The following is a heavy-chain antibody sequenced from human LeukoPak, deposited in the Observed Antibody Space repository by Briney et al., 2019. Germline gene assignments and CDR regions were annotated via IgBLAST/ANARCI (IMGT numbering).Heavy chain of an antibody. CDR3: AKDSDRYGSGSYLHF. CDR1: GFTFSSYA. V-gene: IGHV3-23*01. J-gene: IGHJ4*02. CDR2: ISDSGGST. Sequence: PGGSLRLSCAASGFTFSSYAMNWVRQAPGKGLEWVSSISDSGGSTYYADSVKGRFTISRDNSKNTLYLQMNSLRAEDTAVYYCAKDSDRYGSGSYLHFWGQGTLVTVSS. D-gene: IGHD3-10*01.